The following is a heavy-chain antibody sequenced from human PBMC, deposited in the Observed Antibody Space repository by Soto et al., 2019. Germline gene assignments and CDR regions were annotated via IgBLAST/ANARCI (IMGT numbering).Heavy chain of an antibody. V-gene: IGHV3-30-3*01. J-gene: IGHJ4*02. CDR1: GFTFSSYA. CDR3: ASDHEGHWNPSGSAY. D-gene: IGHD1-1*01. CDR2: ISYDGSNK. Sequence: VQLVESGGGVVQPGRSLRLSCAASGFTFSSYAMHWVRQAPGKGLEWVAVISYDGSNKYYADSVKGRFTISRDNSKNTQYLQMNSLRAEDTAVYYGASDHEGHWNPSGSAYWGQGTLVTVSS.